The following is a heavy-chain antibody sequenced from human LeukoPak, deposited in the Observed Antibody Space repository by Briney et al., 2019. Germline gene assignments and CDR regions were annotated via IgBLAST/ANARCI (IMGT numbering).Heavy chain of an antibody. CDR2: IYYSGST. V-gene: IGHV4-59*01. D-gene: IGHD2-2*01. CDR3: ARGSDCSSTSCYGYYYYYMDV. CDR1: GGSISSYY. J-gene: IGHJ6*03. Sequence: SETLSLTCTVSGGSISSYYWSWIRQPPGKGLEWIGYIYYSGSTNYNPSLKSRVTISVDTSKNQFSLKLSSVTAADTAVYYCARGSDCSSTSCYGYYYYYMDVWGKGTTVTISS.